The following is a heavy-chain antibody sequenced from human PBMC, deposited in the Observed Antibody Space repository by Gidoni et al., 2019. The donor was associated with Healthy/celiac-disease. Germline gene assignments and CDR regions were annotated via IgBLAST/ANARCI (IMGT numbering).Heavy chain of an antibody. CDR2: IIPIFGTA. D-gene: IGHD2-15*01. J-gene: IGHJ4*02. Sequence: QVQLVQSGAEVKKPGSSVKVSCKASGGTFSSYATSWVRQAPGQGLEWMGGIIPIFGTANYAQKFQGRVTITADKSTSTAYMELSSLRSEDTAVYYCARELVGYCSGGSCYRGVDYWGQGTLVTVSS. CDR1: GGTFSSYA. CDR3: ARELVGYCSGGSCYRGVDY. V-gene: IGHV1-69*06.